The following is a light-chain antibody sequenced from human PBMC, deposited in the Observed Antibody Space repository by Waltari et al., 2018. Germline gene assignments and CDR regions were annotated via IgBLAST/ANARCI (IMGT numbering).Light chain of an antibody. CDR3: QQYSSFST. CDR2: MAS. CDR1: QSVGTW. Sequence: DLQMPQSPSTLSASVGDRVTISCRASQSVGTWLAWYQQKPGKAPKLLIYMASSLDSGVPSRFSGSGSGTDFTLTISSLQPDDFATYSCQQYSSFSTFGQGTKV. J-gene: IGKJ2*01. V-gene: IGKV1-5*03.